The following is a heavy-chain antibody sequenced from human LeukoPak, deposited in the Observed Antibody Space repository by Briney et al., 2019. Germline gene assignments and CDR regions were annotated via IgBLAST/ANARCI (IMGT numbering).Heavy chain of an antibody. J-gene: IGHJ4*02. CDR1: GYTFTSYD. D-gene: IGHD6-19*01. V-gene: IGHV1-8*01. CDR3: ARGRRIAVAGPFDY. CDR2: MNPNSGNT. Sequence: ASVKVSCKASGYTFTSYDINWVRQATGQGREWMGWMNPNSGNTGYAQKFQGRVTMTRNTSISTAYMELSSLRSEDTAVYYCARGRRIAVAGPFDYWGQGTLVTVSS.